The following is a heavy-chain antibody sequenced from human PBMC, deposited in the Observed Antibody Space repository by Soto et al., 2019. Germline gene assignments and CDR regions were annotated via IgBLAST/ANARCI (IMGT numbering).Heavy chain of an antibody. Sequence: GGSLRLSCAASGFTFSSYAMHWVRQAPGKGLEWVAVISYDGSNKYYADSVKGRFTISRDNSKNTLYLQMNSLRAEDTAVYYCASGRQVGATIWRAAFDIWGQGTMVTVSS. D-gene: IGHD1-26*01. CDR1: GFTFSSYA. CDR3: ASGRQVGATIWRAAFDI. J-gene: IGHJ3*02. V-gene: IGHV3-30-3*01. CDR2: ISYDGSNK.